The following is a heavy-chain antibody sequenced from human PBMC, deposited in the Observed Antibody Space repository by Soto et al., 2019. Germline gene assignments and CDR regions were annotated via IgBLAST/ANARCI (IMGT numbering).Heavy chain of an antibody. CDR1: GFTFSSYE. CDR2: ISSSGSTI. D-gene: IGHD6-19*01. CDR3: ARSVYSSGWRPSHDAFDI. J-gene: IGHJ3*02. V-gene: IGHV3-48*03. Sequence: QPGGSLRLSCAASGFTFSSYEMNWVRQAPGKGLEWVSYISSSGSTIYYADSVKGRFTISRDNAKNSLYLQMNSLRAEDTAVYYCARSVYSSGWRPSHDAFDIWGQGTMVTVSS.